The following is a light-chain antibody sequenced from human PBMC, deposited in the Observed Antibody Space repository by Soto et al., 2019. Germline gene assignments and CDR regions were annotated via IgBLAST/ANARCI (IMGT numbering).Light chain of an antibody. V-gene: IGKV1-12*01. CDR3: QQTYSNPQT. Sequence: DIQMTQSPSSVSASVGDRVTITCRASQGISSWLAWYQQKPGQAPKLLIYAASTLQSGVPSRFSGRGSGTDFTLTISSLQPEDFATYHCQQTYSNPQTFGQGTKVDIK. CDR2: AAS. J-gene: IGKJ1*01. CDR1: QGISSW.